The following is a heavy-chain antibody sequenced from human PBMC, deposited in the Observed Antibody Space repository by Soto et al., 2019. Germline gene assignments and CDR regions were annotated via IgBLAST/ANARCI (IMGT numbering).Heavy chain of an antibody. CDR2: ISHDGSNK. CDR1: GFPFSNYA. Sequence: QVQLVESGGGVLQPGTSLRLSCAASGFPFSNYALHWVRQAPGKGLEWVASISHDGSNKYHADSVKGRFTISRDSSKSTLYLEMNRLRAEDTAVYYCARSTEQWLVRVGCDYWGQGSLVTVSS. V-gene: IGHV3-30-3*01. J-gene: IGHJ4*02. D-gene: IGHD6-19*01. CDR3: ARSTEQWLVRVGCDY.